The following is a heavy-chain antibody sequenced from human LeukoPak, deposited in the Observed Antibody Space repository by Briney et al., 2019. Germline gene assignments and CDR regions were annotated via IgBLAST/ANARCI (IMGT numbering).Heavy chain of an antibody. Sequence: SAGSLRLSCAASGFTFSSYAMSWVRQAPGKGLEWVSAISGSGGSTYYADSVKGRFTISRDNSKNTLYLQMNSLRGEDTAVYYCAKDGEYSSARPYYFDYWGQGTLVTVSS. CDR3: AKDGEYSSARPYYFDY. J-gene: IGHJ4*02. CDR2: ISGSGGST. D-gene: IGHD6-25*01. CDR1: GFTFSSYA. V-gene: IGHV3-23*01.